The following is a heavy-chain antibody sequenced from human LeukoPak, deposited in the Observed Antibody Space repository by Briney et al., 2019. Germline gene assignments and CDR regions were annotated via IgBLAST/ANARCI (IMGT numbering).Heavy chain of an antibody. CDR3: ARGRWDLLY. V-gene: IGHV4-34*01. Sequence: SETLSLTCAVYGGSFSGYYWSWIRQPPGKGLEWIGEINHSGSTNYNPSLKSRVTISVDTSKNQFSLKLSSVTAADTAVYYCARGRWDLLYWGQGTLVTVSS. CDR1: GGSFSGYY. CDR2: INHSGST. D-gene: IGHD1-26*01. J-gene: IGHJ4*02.